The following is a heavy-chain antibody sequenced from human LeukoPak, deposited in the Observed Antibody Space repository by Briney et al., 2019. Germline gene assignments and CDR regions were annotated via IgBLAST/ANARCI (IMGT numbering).Heavy chain of an antibody. CDR2: IKQDGSEK. J-gene: IGHJ4*02. CDR1: GGSISSYY. CDR3: ARGFYGDYFDY. V-gene: IGHV3-7*01. D-gene: IGHD4-17*01. Sequence: ETLSLTCTVSGGSISSYYWSWVRQAPGKGLEWVANIKQDGSEKYYVDSVKGRFTISRDNAKNSLYLQMNSLRAEDTAVYYCARGFYGDYFDYWGQGTLVTVSS.